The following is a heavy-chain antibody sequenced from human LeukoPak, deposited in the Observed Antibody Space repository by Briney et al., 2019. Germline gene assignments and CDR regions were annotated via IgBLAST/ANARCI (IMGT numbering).Heavy chain of an antibody. J-gene: IGHJ4*02. CDR1: GGSISSSSYY. CDR2: IYYSGST. V-gene: IGHV4-39*01. D-gene: IGHD4-23*01. Sequence: SEPLSLTRSVSGGSISSSSYYWGWIRQPPGKGLEWIGSIYYSGSTYYNPSLKSRVTISVDTSKNQFSLKLSSVTAADTAVYYCARRGNGIFWGQGTLVTVSS. CDR3: ARRGNGIF.